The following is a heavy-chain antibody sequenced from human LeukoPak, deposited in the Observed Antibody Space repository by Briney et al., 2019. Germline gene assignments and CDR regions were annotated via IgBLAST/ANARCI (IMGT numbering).Heavy chain of an antibody. CDR1: GFTFSNYA. J-gene: IGHJ4*02. V-gene: IGHV3-30-3*01. D-gene: IGHD6-19*01. Sequence: GGSLRLSCAASGFTFSNYAMHWVRQAPGKGLEWVAVISFDVTNKYYADSVKGRFTISRDNSKNTLYLQMNSLRAEDTAVYYCARDMYNNGWSSFDYWGQGTLVTVSS. CDR2: ISFDVTNK. CDR3: ARDMYNNGWSSFDY.